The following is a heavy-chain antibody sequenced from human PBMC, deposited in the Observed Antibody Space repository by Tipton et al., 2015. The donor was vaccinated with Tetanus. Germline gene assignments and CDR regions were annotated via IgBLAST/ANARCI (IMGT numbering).Heavy chain of an antibody. J-gene: IGHJ4*02. D-gene: IGHD2/OR15-2a*01. CDR2: IHHSGLA. Sequence: TLSLTCTVSGDSVSTGNFYWSWIRQPPGKGLEWIAFIHHSGLAFSKPSLKSRVSMSVDTRKNQFSLNLTSMSVADTATYYCARGTFHAFDFWGQGVQVTVSS. V-gene: IGHV4-30-4*01. CDR1: GDSVSTGNFY. CDR3: ARGTFHAFDF.